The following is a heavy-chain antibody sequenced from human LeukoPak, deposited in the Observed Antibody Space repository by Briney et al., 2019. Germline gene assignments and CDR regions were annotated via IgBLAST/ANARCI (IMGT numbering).Heavy chain of an antibody. CDR1: GYTFTSYA. CDR3: ARVYFQETTIMVRGVIQTGDY. CDR2: ISAYNGNT. J-gene: IGHJ4*02. D-gene: IGHD3-10*01. V-gene: IGHV1-18*01. Sequence: ASVKVSCKASGYTFTSYAMHRVRQAPGQRLEWMGWISAYNGNTNYAQKLQGRVTMTTDTSTSTAYMELRSLRSDDTAVYYCARVYFQETTIMVRGVIQTGDYWGQGTLVTVSS.